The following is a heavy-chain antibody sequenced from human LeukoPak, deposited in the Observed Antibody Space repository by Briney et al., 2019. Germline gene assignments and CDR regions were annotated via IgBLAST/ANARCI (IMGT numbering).Heavy chain of an antibody. CDR1: GFTFSSYG. V-gene: IGHV3-30*18. J-gene: IGHJ6*02. CDR3: AKEGSTVTTLDYYYGMDV. Sequence: PGGSLRLSCAASGFTFSSYGMHWVRQAPGKGLEWVAVISYDGSNKYYADSVKGRFTISRDNSKNTLYLQMNSLRAEDTAVYYCAKEGSTVTTLDYYYGMDVWGQGTTVTVSS. D-gene: IGHD4-17*01. CDR2: ISYDGSNK.